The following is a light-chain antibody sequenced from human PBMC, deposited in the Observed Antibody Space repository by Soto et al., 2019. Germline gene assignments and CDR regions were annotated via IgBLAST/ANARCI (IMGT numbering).Light chain of an antibody. CDR1: SNDVGSYNL. Sequence: QSALTQPASVSGSPGQSITISCTGTSNDVGSYNLVSWYQHHPGKAPKLMIFEGSKRPSGVSNRFSGSKSGNTASLTISGLQAEDEADFYRCSYAGSNYYVFGTGTKVIVL. CDR3: CSYAGSNYYV. J-gene: IGLJ1*01. CDR2: EGS. V-gene: IGLV2-23*01.